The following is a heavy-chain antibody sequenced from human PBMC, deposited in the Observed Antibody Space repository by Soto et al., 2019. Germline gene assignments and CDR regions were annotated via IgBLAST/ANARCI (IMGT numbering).Heavy chain of an antibody. V-gene: IGHV1-3*01. CDR3: AKGRIAVAAPYNWFDP. Sequence: ASVKVSCKASGYTFTSYARHWVRQAPGQRLEWMGWINAGNGNTKYSQKFQGRFTISRDNSKNTLSLQMNSLRVEDTAVYHCAKGRIAVAAPYNWFDPWGQGTLVTVSS. D-gene: IGHD6-19*01. CDR2: INAGNGNT. CDR1: GYTFTSYA. J-gene: IGHJ5*02.